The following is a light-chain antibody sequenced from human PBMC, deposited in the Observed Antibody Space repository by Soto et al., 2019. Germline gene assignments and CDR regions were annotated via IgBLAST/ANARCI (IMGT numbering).Light chain of an antibody. V-gene: IGKV3-15*01. CDR1: QSVSTN. CDR2: GAS. Sequence: EIVMTQSPATLSVSPGERATLSCRASQSVSTNLAWYQQKPGQAPRLLIYGASTRATGIPARFSGSGSGTEFILTISILRSEDCAVYYCQQYNNWPPYTFGQGTKLEIK. CDR3: QQYNNWPPYT. J-gene: IGKJ2*01.